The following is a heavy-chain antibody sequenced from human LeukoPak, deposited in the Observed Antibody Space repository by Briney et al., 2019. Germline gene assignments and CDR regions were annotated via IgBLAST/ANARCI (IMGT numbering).Heavy chain of an antibody. J-gene: IGHJ4*02. CDR3: ASLNYGFWSGRRLNVDY. D-gene: IGHD3-3*01. CDR1: GGSFSGYY. CDR2: INHSGST. V-gene: IGHV4-34*01. Sequence: SETLSLTCAVYGGSFSGYYWSWIRQPPGKGLEWIGEINHSGSTNYNPSLKSRVTISVDTSKNQFSLKLSSVTAADTAVYYCASLNYGFWSGRRLNVDYWGQGTLVTVSS.